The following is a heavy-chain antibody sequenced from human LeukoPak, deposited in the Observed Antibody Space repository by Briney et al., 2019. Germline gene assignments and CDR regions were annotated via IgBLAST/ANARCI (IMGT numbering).Heavy chain of an antibody. CDR1: GYTFTSYD. D-gene: IGHD3-22*01. CDR3: ARGIDSSGYYGFDY. Sequence: ASVKVSCKASGYTFTSYDINWVRQATGQGLEWMGWMNPNSGNTGYAQKFQGRVTMTRNTSISTAYMELSSLRSEDTAVYYCARGIDSSGYYGFDYWGQGTLVTVSS. CDR2: MNPNSGNT. J-gene: IGHJ4*02. V-gene: IGHV1-8*01.